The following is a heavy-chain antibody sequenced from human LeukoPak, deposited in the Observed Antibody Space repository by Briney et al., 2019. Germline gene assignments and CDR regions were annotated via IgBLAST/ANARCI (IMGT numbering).Heavy chain of an antibody. CDR3: AKDFLPVGTPNNYFDY. V-gene: IGHV1-18*01. CDR2: ISAYKGDT. D-gene: IGHD4-23*01. CDR1: GYTFSNYG. J-gene: IGHJ4*02. Sequence: ASVKVSCKTSGYTFSNYGIAWVRQAPGQGFEWMGWISAYKGDTIYAQKFQGRVTMTTDTSTTTAYMELRSLRSEDTAVYYCAKDFLPVGTPNNYFDYWGQGTLVTVSS.